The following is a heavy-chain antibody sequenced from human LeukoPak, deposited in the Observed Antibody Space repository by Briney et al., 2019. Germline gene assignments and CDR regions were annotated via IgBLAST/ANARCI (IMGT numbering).Heavy chain of an antibody. Sequence: SETLSLTCTVSGGSISSYYWSWIRQPPGKGLEWIGYIYYSGTTNYNPSLKSRVIISVDTSKNQFSLQLSPVIAADTAVYYCARVGVDYSGNVIKYYFDYWGQGTLVTVSS. CDR3: ARVGVDYSGNVIKYYFDY. J-gene: IGHJ4*02. D-gene: IGHD4-23*01. V-gene: IGHV4-59*01. CDR1: GGSISSYY. CDR2: IYYSGTT.